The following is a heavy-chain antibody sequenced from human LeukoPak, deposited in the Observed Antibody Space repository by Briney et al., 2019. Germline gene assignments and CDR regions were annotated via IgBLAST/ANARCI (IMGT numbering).Heavy chain of an antibody. CDR1: GFTLSNYA. Sequence: GGSLRLSCTASGFTLSNYAMNWVRQAPGKGLEWVSALSVSGETTYYADSVKGRFTVSRDNSKNTLFLQMNSLRADDTAVYYCARGWELHDWGQGTLVTVSS. V-gene: IGHV3-23*01. CDR2: LSVSGETT. J-gene: IGHJ4*02. CDR3: ARGWELHD. D-gene: IGHD1-26*01.